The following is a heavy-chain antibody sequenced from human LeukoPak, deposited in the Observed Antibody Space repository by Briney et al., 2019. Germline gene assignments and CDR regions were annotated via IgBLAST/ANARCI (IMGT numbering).Heavy chain of an antibody. D-gene: IGHD1-26*01. CDR1: GFTFDDYA. J-gene: IGHJ4*02. V-gene: IGHV3-9*01. CDR2: ISWNSGSI. CDR3: AKGSIVGVRGYFDY. Sequence: PGRSLRLSCAASGFTFDDYAMHWVRQAPGKGLEWVSGISWNSGSIGYADSVKGRFTISRDNAKNSLYLQMNSLRAEDTALYYCAKGSIVGVRGYFDYWGQETLVTVSS.